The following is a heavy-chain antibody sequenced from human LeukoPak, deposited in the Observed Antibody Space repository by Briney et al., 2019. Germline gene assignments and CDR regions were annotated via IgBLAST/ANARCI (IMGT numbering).Heavy chain of an antibody. CDR2: IDSTGAYT. D-gene: IGHD6-19*01. J-gene: IGHJ3*02. V-gene: IGHV3-23*01. CDR1: GFIFSNYA. CDR3: AKSIVVAGTSAFDM. Sequence: GGSLRLSCAASGFIFSNYAMSWVRQAPGKGLEWVSAIDSTGAYTWYADSVKGRFTISKDSSRTILYLQMNSLRAEDAAVYFCAKSIVVAGTSAFDMWGQGTMVTVSS.